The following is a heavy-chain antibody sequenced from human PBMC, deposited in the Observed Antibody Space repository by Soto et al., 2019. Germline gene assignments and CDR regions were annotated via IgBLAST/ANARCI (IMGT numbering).Heavy chain of an antibody. CDR3: AKVPATEDYYGMDV. J-gene: IGHJ6*02. Sequence: HVQLVESGGGVVQPGRSLRLSCAASGFTFSTYGMHWVRQAPGKGLEWVAVISYDGNNQYYADSVKGRFTISRDNSKNTVYLQINTLRPEDTAVYYCAKVPATEDYYGMDVWGQGTTVTVSS. V-gene: IGHV3-30*18. D-gene: IGHD2-2*01. CDR1: GFTFSTYG. CDR2: ISYDGNNQ.